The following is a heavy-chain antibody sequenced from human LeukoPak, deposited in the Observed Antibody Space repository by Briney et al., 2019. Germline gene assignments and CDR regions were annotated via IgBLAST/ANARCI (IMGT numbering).Heavy chain of an antibody. CDR2: IYYSGST. CDR3: ARHVLGVWFGDRSNNYYYYMDV. V-gene: IGHV4-59*08. D-gene: IGHD3-10*01. CDR1: GGSISSYY. Sequence: SETLSLTCTVSGGSISSYYWSWIRQPPGKGLEWIGYIYYSGSTNYNPSLKSRVTISVDTSKNQFSLKLSSVTAADTAVYYCARHVLGVWFGDRSNNYYYYMDVWGKGTTVTISS. J-gene: IGHJ6*03.